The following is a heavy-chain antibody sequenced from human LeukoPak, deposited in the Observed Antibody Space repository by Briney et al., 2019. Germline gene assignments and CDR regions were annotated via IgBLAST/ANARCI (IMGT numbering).Heavy chain of an antibody. V-gene: IGHV4-4*07. D-gene: IGHD3-22*01. J-gene: IGHJ6*02. CDR3: ARENYYDSSGYSEGMDD. Sequence: PSETLSLTCTVSGGSISDHYLSWIRQPAGKGLEWIGRMYVSGTTNYNPSLRSRVSMSMDTSKNQFSLRLRSVTAADTAVYYCARENYYDSSGYSEGMDDWGQGTTVTVS. CDR1: GGSISDHY. CDR2: MYVSGTT.